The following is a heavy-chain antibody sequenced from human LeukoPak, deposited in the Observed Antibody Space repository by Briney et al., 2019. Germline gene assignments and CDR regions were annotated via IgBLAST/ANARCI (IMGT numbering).Heavy chain of an antibody. CDR1: GFTLSSYE. D-gene: IGHD1-26*01. J-gene: IGHJ3*02. CDR2: ITSSSRYI. Sequence: GGSLRLSCTASGFTLSSYEMSWIRQAPGKGLEWVSSITSSSRYIYYADSVKGRFTISRDNAKNSLYLQMNYLRAEDTAVYYCARDPSYRGFDAFDIWGQGTMVTVSS. CDR3: ARDPSYRGFDAFDI. V-gene: IGHV3-21*01.